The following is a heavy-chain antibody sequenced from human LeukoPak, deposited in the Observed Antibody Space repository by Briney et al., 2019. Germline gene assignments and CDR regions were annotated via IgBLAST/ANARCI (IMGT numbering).Heavy chain of an antibody. CDR2: IKQDGSEK. Sequence: GGSLRLSCAASGFTFSSYWMSWVRQAPGKGLEWVANIKQDGSEKYYVDSVKGRFTISRDSAKNSLYLQMNSLRAEDTAVYYCARESSSSSWYGYYYYYGMDVWGQGTTVTVSS. CDR1: GFTFSSYW. J-gene: IGHJ6*02. CDR3: ARESSSSSWYGYYYYYGMDV. D-gene: IGHD6-13*01. V-gene: IGHV3-7*01.